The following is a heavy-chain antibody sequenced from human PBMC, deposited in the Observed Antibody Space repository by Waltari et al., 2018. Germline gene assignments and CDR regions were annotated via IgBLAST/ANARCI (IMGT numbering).Heavy chain of an antibody. CDR2: ISGSGGST. CDR1: GFTFSSYA. V-gene: IGHV3-23*01. D-gene: IGHD6-19*01. CDR3: AKSDLDSSGWPYFDY. Sequence: EVQLLESGGGLVQPGGSLRLSCAASGFTFSSYAMSWVRQAPGKGLEWVSAISGSGGSTYYADSVKGRFTISRDNSKNTLYLQMNSQRAEDTAVYYCAKSDLDSSGWPYFDYWGQGTLVTVSS. J-gene: IGHJ4*02.